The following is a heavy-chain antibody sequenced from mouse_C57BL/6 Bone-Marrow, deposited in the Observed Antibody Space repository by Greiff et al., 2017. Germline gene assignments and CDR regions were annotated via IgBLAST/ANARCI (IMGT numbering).Heavy chain of an antibody. Sequence: VQLQQPGAELVKPGASVKLSCKASGYTITSYWMHWVKQRPGQGLEWIGMIHPNSGSTNYTEKFKSKATLTVDTSSSTDYMQLSSLTSEDSAVYYCARRLCSSQWYFDVWGTGTTVTVSS. CDR2: IHPNSGST. V-gene: IGHV1-64*01. J-gene: IGHJ1*03. D-gene: IGHD1-1*01. CDR1: GYTITSYW. CDR3: ARRLCSSQWYFDV.